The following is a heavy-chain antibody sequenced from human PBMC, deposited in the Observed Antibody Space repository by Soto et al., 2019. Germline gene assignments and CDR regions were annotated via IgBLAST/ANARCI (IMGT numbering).Heavy chain of an antibody. CDR3: ARSERITIFGVVMETAFDI. J-gene: IGHJ3*02. D-gene: IGHD3-3*01. CDR2: ISSSSSTI. CDR1: GFTFSSYS. Sequence: GGSLRLSCAASGFTFSSYSMNWVRQAPGKGLEWVSYISSSSSTIYYADSVKGRFTISRDNAKNSLYLQMNSLRAEDTAVYYCARSERITIFGVVMETAFDIWGQGTMVTVSS. V-gene: IGHV3-48*01.